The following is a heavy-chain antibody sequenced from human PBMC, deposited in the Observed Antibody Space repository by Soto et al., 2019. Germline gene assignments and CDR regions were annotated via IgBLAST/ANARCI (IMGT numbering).Heavy chain of an antibody. CDR2: INAGNGNT. V-gene: IGHV1-3*01. CDR3: ARSGGSYNHLDY. Sequence: ASVKVSCKASGYTFTSYAMHWVRQAPGQRLEWMGWINAGNGNTKYSQKFQGRVTITRDTSASTAYMELSSLRSEDTAVYYCARSGGSYNHLDYWGQGTRVTVSS. J-gene: IGHJ4*02. CDR1: GYTFTSYA. D-gene: IGHD1-26*01.